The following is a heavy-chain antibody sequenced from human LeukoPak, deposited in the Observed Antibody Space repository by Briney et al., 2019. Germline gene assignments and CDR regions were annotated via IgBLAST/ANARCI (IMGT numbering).Heavy chain of an antibody. CDR2: ISSSSSTI. V-gene: IGHV3-48*01. CDR1: GFTFSSYS. D-gene: IGHD2-15*01. Sequence: GGSLRLSCAASGFTFSSYSMNWVRQAPGKGLEWVSYISSSSSTIYYADSVKGRFTISRDNAKNSLYLQMNSLRAEDTAVYYCASLTPIVVVVAATRTSFDPRGQGTLVTVSS. J-gene: IGHJ5*02. CDR3: ASLTPIVVVVAATRTSFDP.